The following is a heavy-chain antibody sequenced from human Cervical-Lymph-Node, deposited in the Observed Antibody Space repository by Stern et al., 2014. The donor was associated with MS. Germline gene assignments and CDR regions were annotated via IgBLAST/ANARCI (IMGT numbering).Heavy chain of an antibody. CDR3: ARQTTAWASDV. CDR2: IYPGDSET. CDR1: GFKFSIYW. Sequence: VQLVESGAELIRPGESLKISCKGSGFKFSIYWIAWVRQMPGKGLEWMGIIYPGDSETRYSPSFQVQVTMSAGKSPRTAYLQWSSLNASDTAMYFCARQTTAWASDVWGQGTLVTVSS. D-gene: IGHD1-14*01. V-gene: IGHV5-51*01. J-gene: IGHJ4*02.